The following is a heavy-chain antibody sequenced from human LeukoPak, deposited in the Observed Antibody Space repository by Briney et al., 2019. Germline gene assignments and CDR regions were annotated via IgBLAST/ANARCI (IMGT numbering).Heavy chain of an antibody. Sequence: SETLSLTCTVSGVSISSSNSYWGWIRQPPGKGLEWIGSIYYSGNTYNNASLKSRDSISIDTSKNRFPLKLTSVTAADTAVYYCARQTGSGLFILPGGQGTLVTVSS. D-gene: IGHD3/OR15-3a*01. V-gene: IGHV4-39*01. CDR3: ARQTGSGLFILP. CDR2: IYYSGNT. J-gene: IGHJ4*02. CDR1: GVSISSSNSY.